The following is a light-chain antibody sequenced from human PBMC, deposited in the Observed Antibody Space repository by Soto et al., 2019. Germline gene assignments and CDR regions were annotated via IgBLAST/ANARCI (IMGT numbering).Light chain of an antibody. J-gene: IGLJ2*01. CDR2: DVS. CDR1: SSDVGGYNY. V-gene: IGLV2-14*01. CDR3: SSYTSSSTVV. Sequence: QSALTQPASVSGSPGQSITISCTGTSSDVGGYNYVSWYQQHPGKAPKLMIYDVSNRPSGVSNRFSGSKSGNTASLTISGRQAEDEADYYCSSYTSSSTVVFGGGTNLPVL.